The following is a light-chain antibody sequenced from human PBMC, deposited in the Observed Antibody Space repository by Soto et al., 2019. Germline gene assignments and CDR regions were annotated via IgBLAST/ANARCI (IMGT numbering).Light chain of an antibody. Sequence: QPVLTQPPSVSGSPGQSVTISCSGTSGDVGGYNYVSWYQQHPGTAPKLVMYEVSERPSAVPDRFSGSKSGNTASLTVSGLQADDEADYYCSSYAGNNIVVFGGGTKLTV. CDR2: EVS. V-gene: IGLV2-8*01. CDR3: SSYAGNNIVV. CDR1: SGDVGGYNY. J-gene: IGLJ2*01.